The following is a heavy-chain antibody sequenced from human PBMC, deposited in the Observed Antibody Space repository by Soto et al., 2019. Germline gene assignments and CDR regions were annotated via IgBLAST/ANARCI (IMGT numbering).Heavy chain of an antibody. Sequence: HVQLVESGGGVVQPGRSLRLSCAASGFTFSNYGMHWVRQAPGKGLEWVAVIWYDGSNKYYADSVKGRFTISRDNSKNTLYLQMISLRAEDTAVYYCARDCGDNGFDIWGQGTVVTVSP. J-gene: IGHJ3*02. CDR3: ARDCGDNGFDI. CDR1: GFTFSNYG. D-gene: IGHD2-21*01. CDR2: IWYDGSNK. V-gene: IGHV3-33*01.